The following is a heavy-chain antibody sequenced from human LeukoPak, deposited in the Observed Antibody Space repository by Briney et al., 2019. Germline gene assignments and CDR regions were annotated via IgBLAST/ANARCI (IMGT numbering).Heavy chain of an antibody. CDR3: AKKRTVRNYFDY. Sequence: TGGSLRLSCAASGFTFSSYGMHWVRQAPGKGLEWVAVIWYDGSNKYYADSVKGRFTISRDNSKNTLYPQMNSLRAEDTAVYYCAKKRTVRNYFDYWGQGTLVTVSS. CDR2: IWYDGSNK. CDR1: GFTFSSYG. J-gene: IGHJ4*02. V-gene: IGHV3-33*06. D-gene: IGHD4-17*01.